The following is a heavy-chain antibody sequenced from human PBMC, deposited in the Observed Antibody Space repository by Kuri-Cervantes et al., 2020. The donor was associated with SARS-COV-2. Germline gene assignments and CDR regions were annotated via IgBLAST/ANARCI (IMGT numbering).Heavy chain of an antibody. Sequence: SETLSLTCTVSGGSISSGGYYWSWIRQPPGKGLEWIGEINHSGSTNYNPSLKSRVTISVDTSKNQFSLKLSSVTAADTAVYYRAREGGRERLDDAFDIWGQGTMVTVSS. CDR3: AREGGRERLDDAFDI. V-gene: IGHV4-61*08. J-gene: IGHJ3*02. CDR2: INHSGST. D-gene: IGHD1-1*01. CDR1: GGSISSGGYY.